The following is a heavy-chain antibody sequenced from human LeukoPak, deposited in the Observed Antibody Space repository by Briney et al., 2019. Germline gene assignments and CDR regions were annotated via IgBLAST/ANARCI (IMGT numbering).Heavy chain of an antibody. Sequence: ASVTVSFTASGYTFTSYGISWVRQAPGQGLEWMGWISAYNGNTNYAQKLQGRVTMTTDTSTSTAYMELRSLRSDDTAVYYCARTVWGAWYFDLWGRGTLVTVSS. CDR3: ARTVWGAWYFDL. D-gene: IGHD7-27*01. CDR2: ISAYNGNT. V-gene: IGHV1-18*01. J-gene: IGHJ2*01. CDR1: GYTFTSYG.